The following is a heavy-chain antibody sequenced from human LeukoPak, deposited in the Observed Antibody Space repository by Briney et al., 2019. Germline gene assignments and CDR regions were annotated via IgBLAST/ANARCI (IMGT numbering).Heavy chain of an antibody. CDR1: GGSISSSSYY. J-gene: IGHJ6*03. CDR3: ARHGYSSGWSTSGVLYYYYMDV. Sequence: SETLSLTCTVPGGSISSSSYYWGWIRQPPGKGLEWIGSIYYSGSTYYNPSLKSRVTISVDTSKNQFSLKLSSVTAADTAVYYCARHGYSSGWSTSGVLYYYYMDVWGKGTTVTISS. V-gene: IGHV4-39*01. D-gene: IGHD6-19*01. CDR2: IYYSGST.